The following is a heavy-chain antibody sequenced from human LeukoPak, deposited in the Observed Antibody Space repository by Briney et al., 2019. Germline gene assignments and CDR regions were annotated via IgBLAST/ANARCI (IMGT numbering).Heavy chain of an antibody. CDR2: ISWDGGST. J-gene: IGHJ4*02. CDR3: ARDRIRTTAAGNFGNSYEVYFDY. V-gene: IGHV3-43*01. D-gene: IGHD6-13*01. CDR1: GFTFDDYS. Sequence: GGSLRLSCAASGFTFDDYSMHWVRQPPGKGLEWVSLISWDGGSTFYAESVKGRFTISRDNSKNTLYLQMNSLRTEDTAVYYCARDRIRTTAAGNFGNSYEVYFDYWGQGTLVTVSS.